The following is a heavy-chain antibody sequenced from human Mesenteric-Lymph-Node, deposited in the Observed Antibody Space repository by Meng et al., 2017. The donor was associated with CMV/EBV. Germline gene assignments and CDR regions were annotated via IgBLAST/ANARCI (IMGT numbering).Heavy chain of an antibody. V-gene: IGHV1-46*02. J-gene: IGHJ3*02. D-gene: IGHD2-2*01. CDR3: ARDRDFLGDIVVVAAAYRSTGDAFDI. CDR1: GYTFNRYY. Sequence: ASVTVSCKESGYTFNRYYMHWVRQAPGQGLEWMGIINPIVGSTSYAQKFQGRVTMTRDTSTSTVYMELSSLRSEDTAVYYCARDRDFLGDIVVVAAAYRSTGDAFDIWGQGTMVTVSS. CDR2: INPIVGST.